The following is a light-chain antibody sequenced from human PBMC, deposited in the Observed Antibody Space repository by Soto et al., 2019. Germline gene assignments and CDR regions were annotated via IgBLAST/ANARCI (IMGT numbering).Light chain of an antibody. CDR2: GNS. CDR3: QAFDNSLSASGV. Sequence: QSVLTQPPSVSGAPGQRVTISCAGSSSHIGATYDIHWYQQLPGAAPRLLIYGNSNRPSGVPDRFAGSKSGTSASLAIIGLRVEDEGIDYCQAFDNSLSASGVFGGGTQLTVL. V-gene: IGLV1-40*01. CDR1: SSHIGATYD. J-gene: IGLJ3*02.